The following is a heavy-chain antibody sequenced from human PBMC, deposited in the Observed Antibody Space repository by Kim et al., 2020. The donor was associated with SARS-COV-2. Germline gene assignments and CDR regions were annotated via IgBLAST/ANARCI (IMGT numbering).Heavy chain of an antibody. CDR3: ARERQSSVHGRHVRFSSRADFYY. J-gene: IGHJ4*02. V-gene: IGHV3-48*04. CDR1: GFTFSSYS. Sequence: GGSLRLSCAASGFTFSSYSMNWVRQAPGKGLEWVSYISSSSNTIYYADSVRGRFTITRDNAKNSLYLQMNSRRAEDTAVYYCARERQSSVHGRHVRFSSRADFYYWGQGTLVSSSS. CDR2: ISSSSNTI. D-gene: IGHD3-3*01.